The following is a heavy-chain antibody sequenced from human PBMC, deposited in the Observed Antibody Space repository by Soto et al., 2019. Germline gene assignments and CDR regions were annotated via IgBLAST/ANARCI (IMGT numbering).Heavy chain of an antibody. CDR2: IIPIFGTA. D-gene: IGHD5-18*01. V-gene: IGHV1-69*06. CDR3: VNTAMVTLDY. J-gene: IGHJ4*02. Sequence: GXSVKVSCKASGGTFSSYAISWVRQAPGQGLEWMGGIIPIFGTANYAQKFQGRVTITADKSTSTAYMELSSLRSEDTAVYYFVNTAMVTLDYWGQGTLVTGSS. CDR1: GGTFSSYA.